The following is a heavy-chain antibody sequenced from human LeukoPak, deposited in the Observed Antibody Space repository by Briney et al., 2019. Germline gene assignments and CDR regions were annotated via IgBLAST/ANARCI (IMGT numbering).Heavy chain of an antibody. D-gene: IGHD3-9*01. CDR2: ISSSGSTI. V-gene: IGHV3-11*01. J-gene: IGHJ6*02. Sequence: GGSLRLSCAASGFTFSDYYMSWIRQAPGKGLEWVSYISSSGSTIYYADSVKGRFTISRDNSKNTLYLQMNSLRAEDTAVYYCAKDLIPLIEPYYYGMDVWGQGTTVTVSS. CDR1: GFTFSDYY. CDR3: AKDLIPLIEPYYYGMDV.